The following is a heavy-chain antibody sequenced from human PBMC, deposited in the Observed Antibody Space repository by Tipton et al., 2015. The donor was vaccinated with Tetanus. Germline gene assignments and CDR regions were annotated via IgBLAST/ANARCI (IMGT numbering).Heavy chain of an antibody. CDR2: INPNSGGT. J-gene: IGHJ5*02. CDR1: GYTFSGYY. D-gene: IGHD2/OR15-2a*01. CDR3: ARGVLHSIAPGDFPWFDP. Sequence: QLVQSGAEVKKSGASVRVSCTTSGYTFSGYYIHWVRHATGQGLEWMGWINPNSGGTHFAQRFQGRVSMTRDPSVSTVYMDRSSLRYDDTAVYFCARGVLHSIAPGDFPWFDPWGQGTQVTVSS. V-gene: IGHV1-2*02.